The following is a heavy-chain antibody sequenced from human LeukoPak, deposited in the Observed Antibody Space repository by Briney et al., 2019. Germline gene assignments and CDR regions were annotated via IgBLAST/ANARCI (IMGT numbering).Heavy chain of an antibody. J-gene: IGHJ6*02. CDR2: INHSGST. CDR3: ARGTGAGLVVPAAIRYYYGMDV. D-gene: IGHD2-2*02. V-gene: IGHV4-34*01. Sequence: KSSETLSLTCAVYGGSFSGYYWSWIRQPPGKGLEWIGEINHSGSTNYNPSLKSRVTISVDTSKNQFSLKLSSVTAADTAVYYCARGTGAGLVVPAAIRYYYGMDVWGQGTTVTVSS. CDR1: GGSFSGYY.